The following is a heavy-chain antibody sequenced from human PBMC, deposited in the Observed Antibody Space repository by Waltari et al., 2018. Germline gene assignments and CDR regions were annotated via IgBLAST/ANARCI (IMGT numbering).Heavy chain of an antibody. V-gene: IGHV2-5*02. CDR1: GFSFSTSGVG. Sequence: QITLKESGPTLVKPTQTLTLTCAFSGFSFSTSGVGVGWIRQPPGKALEWRAFVYWDGRQRSSTSLKGRLTITKDTSEDQVVLTMTNMDPVDTATYFCAHRPSHYDIFSGYYNYFDYWGQGILVTVSS. CDR3: AHRPSHYDIFSGYYNYFDY. CDR2: VYWDGRQ. J-gene: IGHJ4*02. D-gene: IGHD3-9*01.